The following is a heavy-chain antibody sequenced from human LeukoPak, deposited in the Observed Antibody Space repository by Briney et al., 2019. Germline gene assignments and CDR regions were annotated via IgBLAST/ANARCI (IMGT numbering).Heavy chain of an antibody. CDR3: ARVGGAAAGYYYYGMDV. CDR2: INPNSGGT. J-gene: IGHJ6*02. CDR1: GYTFTGYY. D-gene: IGHD6-13*01. V-gene: IGHV1-2*02. Sequence: PLASVKVSCKASGYTFTGYYMHWVRQAPGQGLEWMRWINPNSGGTNYAQKFQGRVTMTRDTSISTAYMELSRLRSDDTAVYYCARVGGAAAGYYYYGMDVWGQGTTVTVSS.